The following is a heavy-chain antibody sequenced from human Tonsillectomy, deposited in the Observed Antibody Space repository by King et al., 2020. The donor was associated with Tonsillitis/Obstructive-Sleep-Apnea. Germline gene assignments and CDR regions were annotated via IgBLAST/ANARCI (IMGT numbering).Heavy chain of an antibody. CDR2: IKQDGSEK. CDR3: ATDFDY. CDR1: GFTFSNYW. Sequence: VQLVESGGGLVQPGGSLRPSCAASGFTFSNYWMTWVRQAPGKGLEWGANIKQDGSEKYYVDSVKGRFTISRDNAKNSLYLQMNSLRAENTAVYYCATDFDYWGQGTLVTVSS. V-gene: IGHV3-7*03. J-gene: IGHJ4*02.